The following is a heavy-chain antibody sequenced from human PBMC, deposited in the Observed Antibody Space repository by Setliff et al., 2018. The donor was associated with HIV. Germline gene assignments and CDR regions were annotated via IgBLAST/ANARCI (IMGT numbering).Heavy chain of an antibody. J-gene: IGHJ4*02. CDR3: AREQFPSQECSGGSCYPKPYYFDY. CDR1: GYYISSGYY. Sequence: SETLSLTCAVSGYYISSGYYWAWIRQPAGKGLEFIGRVYFSGSTNYNPSLKSRVTISLDTSKNRFSLNLRSVTAADTAVYYCAREQFPSQECSGGSCYPKPYYFDYWGQGTLVTVSS. CDR2: VYFSGST. D-gene: IGHD2-15*01. V-gene: IGHV4-38-2*02.